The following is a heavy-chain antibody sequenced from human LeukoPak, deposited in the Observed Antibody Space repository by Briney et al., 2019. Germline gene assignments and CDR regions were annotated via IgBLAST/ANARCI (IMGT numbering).Heavy chain of an antibody. CDR3: AKVGSYCSSTSCHFDY. CDR1: GFTFSSYG. Sequence: GGSLRLSCAASGFTFSSYGVHWVRQAPGKGLEWVAFIRYDGSNKYYADSVKGRFTISRDNSKNTPYLQMNSLRAEDTAVYYCAKVGSYCSSTSCHFDYWGQGTLVTVSS. V-gene: IGHV3-30*02. CDR2: IRYDGSNK. J-gene: IGHJ4*02. D-gene: IGHD2-2*01.